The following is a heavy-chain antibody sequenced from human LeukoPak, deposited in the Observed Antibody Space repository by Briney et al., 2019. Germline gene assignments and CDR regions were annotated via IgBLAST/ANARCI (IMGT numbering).Heavy chain of an antibody. CDR2: INHSGST. D-gene: IGHD3-16*02. Sequence: SETLSLTCAVYGGSFSGYYWSWIRQPPGKGLEWIGEINHSGSTNYNPSLKSRVTISVDTSKNQFSLKLSSVTAADTAVYYCARGFTITFGGVIVISYYFDYWGQGTLVTVSS. V-gene: IGHV4-34*01. CDR1: GGSFSGYY. J-gene: IGHJ4*02. CDR3: ARGFTITFGGVIVISYYFDY.